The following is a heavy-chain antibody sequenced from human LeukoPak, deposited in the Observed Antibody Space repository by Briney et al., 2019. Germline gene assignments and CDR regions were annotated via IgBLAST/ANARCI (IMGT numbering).Heavy chain of an antibody. V-gene: IGHV3-23*01. J-gene: IGHJ4*02. CDR3: PKEWDRFRCFGEFYVKLPQFIRQFYFDS. CDR1: GFTFSNYA. CDR2: FSGSGGST. D-gene: IGHD3-10*01. Sequence: GGSLRLSCAASGFTFSNYAMYWVRQAPGKGLEWDSGFSGSGGSTYCADAVKRRFTISRDNSMNTLYLQINSLIAEDTAVYYCPKEWDRFRCFGEFYVKLPQFIRQFYFDSWGQGTLVTVSS.